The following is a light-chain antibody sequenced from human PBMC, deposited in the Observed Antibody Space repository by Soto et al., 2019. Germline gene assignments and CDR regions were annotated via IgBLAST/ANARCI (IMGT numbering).Light chain of an antibody. J-gene: IGKJ4*01. Sequence: DIQMTQSPCTLSASVPARWGIXGRASQSISSWLAWYQQKPGTAPKLLIYKASSLESGVPSRFSGSGSGTEFTLTISSLQPDDFATYYCQPYNIYPLIFGGGTKVDIK. V-gene: IGKV1-5*03. CDR2: KAS. CDR1: QSISSW. CDR3: QPYNIYPLI.